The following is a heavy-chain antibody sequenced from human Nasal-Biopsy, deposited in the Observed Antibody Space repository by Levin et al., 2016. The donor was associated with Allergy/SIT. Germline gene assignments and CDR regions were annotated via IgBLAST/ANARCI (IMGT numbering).Heavy chain of an antibody. J-gene: IGHJ3*01. CDR2: MHADGTDA. CDR3: ARPGWQQLLGPFDV. D-gene: IGHD5-24*01. CDR1: GYKFIKYW. Sequence: GESLKISCQVSGYKFIKYWIAWVRQMPGKGLEWMGIMHADGTDARYSPSFEGRVTFSVDESTATAYLKWKSLKASDTAMYYCARPGWQQLLGPFDVWGQGTMVTVSS. V-gene: IGHV5-51*01.